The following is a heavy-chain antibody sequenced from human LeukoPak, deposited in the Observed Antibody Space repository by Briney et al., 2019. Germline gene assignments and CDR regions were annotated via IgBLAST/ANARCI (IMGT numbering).Heavy chain of an antibody. J-gene: IGHJ4*02. CDR2: ISSSGSTI. V-gene: IGHV3-11*01. CDR3: ASVYGEYQFELDDY. CDR1: GFTFSDYY. Sequence: GGSLRLSCAASGFTFSDYYMSWIRQAPGNGLEWVSYISSSGSTIYYADSVKGRFTISRDNAKNSLYLQMNSLRAEDTAVYYCASVYGEYQFELDDYWGQGTLVTVSS. D-gene: IGHD4-17*01.